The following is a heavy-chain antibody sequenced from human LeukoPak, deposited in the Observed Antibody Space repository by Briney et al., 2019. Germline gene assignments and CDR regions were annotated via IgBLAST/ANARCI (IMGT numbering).Heavy chain of an antibody. J-gene: IGHJ4*02. D-gene: IGHD6-19*01. V-gene: IGHV3-43*01. Sequence: GGSLRLSCAASGFTFDDYTMHWVRQAPGKGLEWVSLISWDGGSTYYADSVKGRFTISRDNSKNTLYLQMNSLRAEDTAVYYCAKDYVSSGWYPGYFDYWGQGTLVTVSS. CDR2: ISWDGGST. CDR3: AKDYVSSGWYPGYFDY. CDR1: GFTFDDYT.